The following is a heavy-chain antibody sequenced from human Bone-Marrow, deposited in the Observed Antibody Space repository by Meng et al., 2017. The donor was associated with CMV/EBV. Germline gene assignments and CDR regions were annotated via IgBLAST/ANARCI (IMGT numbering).Heavy chain of an antibody. CDR3: ARGATIVGGAFDL. V-gene: IGHV3-48*04. CDR1: GFTFSSYS. J-gene: IGHJ3*01. Sequence: GGSLRLSCAASGFTFSSYSMNWVRQATGKGLERVSYISSSGSNIYYADSMKGRFIISRDNAKNSLYLQMNSLRAEDTAVYYCARGATIVGGAFDLWGQGTMVTV. D-gene: IGHD3-3*01. CDR2: ISSSGSNI.